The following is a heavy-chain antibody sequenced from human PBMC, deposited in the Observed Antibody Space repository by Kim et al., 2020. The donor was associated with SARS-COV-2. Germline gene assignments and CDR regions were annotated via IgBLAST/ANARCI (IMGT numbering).Heavy chain of an antibody. J-gene: IGHJ5*02. CDR3: ARDSADQYYDSSGYP. D-gene: IGHD3-22*01. Sequence: DSVKGRFTIARDNAKNSLYLQMNSLRAEDTAVYYCARDSADQYYDSSGYPWGQGTLVTVSS. V-gene: IGHV3-21*01.